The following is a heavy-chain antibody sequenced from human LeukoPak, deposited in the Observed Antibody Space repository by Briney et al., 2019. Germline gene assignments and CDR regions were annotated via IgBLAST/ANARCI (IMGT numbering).Heavy chain of an antibody. CDR2: ISGSGGST. V-gene: IGHV3-23*01. CDR3: AKGDIVVVVAATDY. CDR1: GFAFSDYY. J-gene: IGHJ4*02. D-gene: IGHD2-15*01. Sequence: GGSLRLSCAAFGFAFSDYYMSWIRQAPGKGLEWVSAISGSGGSTYYADSVKGGFTISRDNSKNTLYLQMNSLRAEDTAVYYCAKGDIVVVVAATDYWGQGTLVTVSS.